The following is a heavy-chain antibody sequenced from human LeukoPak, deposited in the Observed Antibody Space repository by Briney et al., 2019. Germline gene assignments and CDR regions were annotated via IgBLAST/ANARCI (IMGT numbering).Heavy chain of an antibody. J-gene: IGHJ4*02. CDR2: IKSNADGGTT. V-gene: IGHV3-15*01. CDR3: STDDGYFDY. CDR1: GFTFSNAW. Sequence: GGSLRLSCAASGFTFSNAWMSWVRQAPGKGLEWVGRIKSNADGGTTDYAAPVKGRFIILRDDSENTLYLQMKSLKTEDTAVYYCSTDDGYFDYWGQGTLV.